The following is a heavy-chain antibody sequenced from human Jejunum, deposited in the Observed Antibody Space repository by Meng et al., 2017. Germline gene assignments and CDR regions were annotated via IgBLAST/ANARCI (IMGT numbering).Heavy chain of an antibody. V-gene: IGHV3-74*01. CDR2: INSDGTGT. J-gene: IGHJ4*02. Sequence: GESLKISCAASGFTFSGYWMHWFRQGTGKSLEWLSHINSDGTGTSYAESVRGRFTISRDNAKNTLYLQMNSLTVEDTAVYYCVRDGPNYFDQWGQGTLVTGSS. CDR3: VRDGPNYFDQ. CDR1: GFTFSGYW.